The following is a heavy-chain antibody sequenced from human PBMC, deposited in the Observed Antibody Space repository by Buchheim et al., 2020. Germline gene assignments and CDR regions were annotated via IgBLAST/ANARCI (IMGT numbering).Heavy chain of an antibody. CDR3: TTGRRYLVDY. Sequence: EVQLVESGGGLVKPGGSLRLSCAASGFTFSNAWMSWVRQAPGKGLEWVVRIKCKTDGGTTDYSSPVKGRFTISSDDSKTTLYLQMNSLKTEDTAVYYCTTGRRYLVDYWGQGTL. V-gene: IGHV3-15*01. CDR1: GFTFSNAW. CDR2: IKCKTDGGTT. J-gene: IGHJ4*02. D-gene: IGHD3-9*01.